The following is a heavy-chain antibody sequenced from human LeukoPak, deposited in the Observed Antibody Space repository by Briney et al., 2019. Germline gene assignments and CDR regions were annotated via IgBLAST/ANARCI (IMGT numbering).Heavy chain of an antibody. J-gene: IGHJ4*02. CDR1: GFTFSTYW. Sequence: GGSLRLSCAASGFTFSTYWMSWVRQVPGKGLEWVANIHQDGTERYYVDSVKGRFTISRDNAKNSLYLQMNSLRAEDTAVYYCARGDDFSGDYWGQGTLVTVSS. V-gene: IGHV3-7*04. CDR3: ARGDDFSGDY. D-gene: IGHD2-21*02. CDR2: IHQDGTER.